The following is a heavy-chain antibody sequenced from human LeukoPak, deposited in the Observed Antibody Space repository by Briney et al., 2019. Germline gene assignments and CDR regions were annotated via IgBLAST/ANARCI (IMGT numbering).Heavy chain of an antibody. Sequence: PGRSLRLSCAASGFTFSSYAMHWVRQAPGKGLEWVAVISYDGSNKYYADSVKGRFTISGDNSKNTLYLQMNSLRAEDTAVYYCARFRDSSGYSFDYWGQGTLVTVSS. V-gene: IGHV3-30*04. J-gene: IGHJ4*02. D-gene: IGHD3-22*01. CDR2: ISYDGSNK. CDR1: GFTFSSYA. CDR3: ARFRDSSGYSFDY.